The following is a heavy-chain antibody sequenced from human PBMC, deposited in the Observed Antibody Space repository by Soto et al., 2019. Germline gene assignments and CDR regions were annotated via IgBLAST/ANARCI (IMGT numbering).Heavy chain of an antibody. J-gene: IGHJ6*02. CDR2: IYPGDSDT. CDR1: GYSFTSYW. V-gene: IGHV5-51*01. Sequence: ESLKISCKGSGYSFTSYWIGWVRQMPGKGLEWMGIIYPGDSDTRYSPSFQGQVTISADKSISTAYLQWSSLKASDTAMYYCARPVAAAGTAGRDYYYGMDVWGQGTTVTVSS. CDR3: ARPVAAAGTAGRDYYYGMDV. D-gene: IGHD6-13*01.